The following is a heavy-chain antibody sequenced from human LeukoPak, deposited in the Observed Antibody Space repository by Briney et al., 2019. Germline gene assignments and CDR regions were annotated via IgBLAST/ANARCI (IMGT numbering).Heavy chain of an antibody. CDR2: ISVSGNT. CDR3: ARHETPGYMDV. D-gene: IGHD3-10*01. V-gene: IGHV3-66*04. Sequence: GGSLRLSCAASGFTLSSYAMSWVRQAPGKGLEWVSAISVSGNTYHADSVKGRFTISRDNSKNTLYLQMNSLRAEDTAVYYCARHETPGYMDVWGKGTTVTISS. J-gene: IGHJ6*03. CDR1: GFTLSSYA.